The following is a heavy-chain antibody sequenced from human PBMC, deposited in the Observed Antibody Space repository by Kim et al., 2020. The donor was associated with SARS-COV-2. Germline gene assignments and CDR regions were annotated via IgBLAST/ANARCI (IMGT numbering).Heavy chain of an antibody. D-gene: IGHD3-3*01. Sequence: ASVKVSCKASGYTFTSYGISWVRQAPGQGLEWMGWISAYNGNKNYAQKLQGRVTMTTDTSTSTAYMELRGLRSDDTAVYYCAREGGITIFGVVIQPGGYFDYWWQGTLVTVSS. CDR2: ISAYNGNK. V-gene: IGHV1-18*01. CDR3: AREGGITIFGVVIQPGGYFDY. J-gene: IGHJ4*02. CDR1: GYTFTSYG.